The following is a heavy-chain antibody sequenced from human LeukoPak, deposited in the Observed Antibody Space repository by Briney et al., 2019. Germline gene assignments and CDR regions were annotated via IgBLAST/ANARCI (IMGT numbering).Heavy chain of an antibody. CDR1: GFTFSSYG. J-gene: IGHJ4*02. CDR2: IWYDGSNK. D-gene: IGHD5-12*01. Sequence: GGSLRLSCAASGFTFSSYGMHWVRQAPGKGLEWVAVIWYDGSNKYYADSVKGRFTISRDNSKNTLYLQMNSLRAEDTAVYYCARGGRYSGYDLDHWGQGTLVTVSS. CDR3: ARGGRYSGYDLDH. V-gene: IGHV3-33*01.